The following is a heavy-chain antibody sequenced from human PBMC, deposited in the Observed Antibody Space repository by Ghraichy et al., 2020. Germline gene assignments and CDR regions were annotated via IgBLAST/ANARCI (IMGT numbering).Heavy chain of an antibody. J-gene: IGHJ4*02. D-gene: IGHD3-9*01. V-gene: IGHV3-23*01. CDR1: GFTFRNYA. Sequence: GGSLRLSCAASGFTFRNYAMTWVRQAPGKGLDWVSSISGAGASTYYADSVKGRFTISRDNSKNTLYLQMNSLRAEDTAVYYCAKGDDSLSYNGGDYWGQGTLVIVSS. CDR2: ISGAGAST. CDR3: AKGDDSLSYNGGDY.